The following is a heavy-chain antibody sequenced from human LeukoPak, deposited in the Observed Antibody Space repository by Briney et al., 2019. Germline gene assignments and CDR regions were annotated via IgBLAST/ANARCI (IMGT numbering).Heavy chain of an antibody. Sequence: GGSLRLSCAASGFTFSSYGMHWVRQAPGKGLEWVAVISYDGSNKYYADSVKGRFTISRDNSKNTLYLQMNSLRAEDTAVYYCARGSIQLWDIDYWGQGTLVTVSS. CDR3: ARGSIQLWDIDY. V-gene: IGHV3-30*03. CDR2: ISYDGSNK. CDR1: GFTFSSYG. D-gene: IGHD5-18*01. J-gene: IGHJ4*02.